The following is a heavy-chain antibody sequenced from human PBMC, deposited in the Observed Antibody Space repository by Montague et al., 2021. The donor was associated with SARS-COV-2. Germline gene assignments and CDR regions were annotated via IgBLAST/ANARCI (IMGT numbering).Heavy chain of an antibody. D-gene: IGHD5-24*01. CDR1: GFSLNASGVG. CDR3: AHSPIERGF. J-gene: IGHJ4*02. CDR2: IYWDDDK. V-gene: IGHV2-5*02. Sequence: PALVKPTQTLTLTCTFSGFSLNASGVGVGWIRQPPGKALEWLASIYWDDDKRYSPSLETRLTITKDTSKSQVVLRMTNVDPVDTATYYCAHSPIERGFWGQGTLVTVSS.